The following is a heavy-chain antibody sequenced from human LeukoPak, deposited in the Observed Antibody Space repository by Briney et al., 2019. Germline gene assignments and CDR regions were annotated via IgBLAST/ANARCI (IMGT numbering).Heavy chain of an antibody. CDR3: ARDRKSASSPDI. CDR1: GYTFTRYY. D-gene: IGHD6-6*01. V-gene: IGHV1-2*02. J-gene: IGHJ3*02. Sequence: ASVKVLFKASGYTFTRYYIHWVRQAPGQGLEWMGWIYPYSGDTNYAQNFQGRVTMTRDTSISTAYMELSSLKSDDTAVYYCARDRKSASSPDIWGAGAMLTVSS. CDR2: IYPYSGDT.